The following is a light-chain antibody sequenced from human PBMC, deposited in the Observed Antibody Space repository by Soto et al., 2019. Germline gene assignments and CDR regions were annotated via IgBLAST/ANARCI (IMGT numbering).Light chain of an antibody. CDR1: QSISSY. CDR3: QQGYSTPPVA. Sequence: DIQMTQSPSSLSASVGDRVTITCRASQSISSYLNWYQQKPGKAPKLLIYAASSLQSGVQSRFSGSGSGTDFTLTISSLQPEDFATYYCQQGYSTPPVAFGQGTKLEIK. CDR2: AAS. J-gene: IGKJ2*01. V-gene: IGKV1-39*01.